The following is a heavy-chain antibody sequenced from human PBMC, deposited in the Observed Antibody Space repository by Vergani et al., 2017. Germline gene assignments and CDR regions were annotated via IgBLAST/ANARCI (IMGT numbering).Heavy chain of an antibody. CDR1: GFSLSTYT. D-gene: IGHD2/OR15-2a*01. CDR3: ANSVIAGNVGVAYFGMDV. Sequence: VQLVESGGGLVNPGGCLTLSCVASGFSLSTYTFNWVRQAPGGGLEWVSFIRYDGSSEYYGDSVKGRFTISRDKSQNTVNLQMNSLRTEDTAVYFCANSVIAGNVGVAYFGMDVWGRGTTVTVSS. V-gene: IGHV3-30*02. J-gene: IGHJ6*02. CDR2: IRYDGSSE.